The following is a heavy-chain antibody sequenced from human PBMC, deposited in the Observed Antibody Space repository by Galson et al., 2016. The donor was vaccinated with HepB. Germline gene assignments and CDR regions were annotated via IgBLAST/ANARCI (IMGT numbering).Heavy chain of an antibody. CDR1: GGSISGYY. CDR3: SRDGKGYSSSWTEDV. J-gene: IGHJ6*04. V-gene: IGHV4-59*01. D-gene: IGHD6-6*01. CDR2: VDDSGST. Sequence: SETLSLTCSVSGGSISGYYWSWIRQPPGKGLEWIGYVDDSGSTNYNPSVKSRVTISVDTSKNQFSLKLTSVTAADTDVYYCSRDGKGYSSSWTEDVWGKGTTVTVSS.